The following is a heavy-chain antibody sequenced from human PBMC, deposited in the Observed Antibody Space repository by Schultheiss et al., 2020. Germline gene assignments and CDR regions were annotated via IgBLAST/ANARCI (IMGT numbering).Heavy chain of an antibody. Sequence: KIACKASGGTFSSYTISWVRQAPGQGLEWMGRIIPILGIANYAQKFQGRVTITADKSTSTAYMELSSLRSEDTAVYYCARDYYDSSGPGGIWGQGTMVTVSS. CDR2: IIPILGIA. CDR1: GGTFSSYT. V-gene: IGHV1-69*04. CDR3: ARDYYDSSGPGGI. J-gene: IGHJ3*02. D-gene: IGHD3-22*01.